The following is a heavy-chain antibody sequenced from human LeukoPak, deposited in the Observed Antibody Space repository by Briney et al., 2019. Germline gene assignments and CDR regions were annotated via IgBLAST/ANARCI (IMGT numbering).Heavy chain of an antibody. V-gene: IGHV1-8*01. D-gene: IGHD6-19*01. J-gene: IGHJ1*01. CDR1: GYTFTSYD. CDR3: ARRYSSGWYDAEYFQH. Sequence: ASVKVSCKASGYTFTSYDINWVRQATGQGLEWMGWMNPNSGNTGYAQKFQGRVTMTRDTSISTAYMELSRLRSDDTAVYYCARRYSSGWYDAEYFQHWGQGTLVTVSS. CDR2: MNPNSGNT.